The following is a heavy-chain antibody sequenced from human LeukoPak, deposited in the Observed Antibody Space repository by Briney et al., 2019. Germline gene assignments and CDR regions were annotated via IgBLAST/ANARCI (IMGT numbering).Heavy chain of an antibody. V-gene: IGHV1-69*13. J-gene: IGHJ6*03. CDR3: APRRGGDIAAAATSLTHDYYYMDV. CDR2: IIPIFGTA. D-gene: IGHD6-13*01. Sequence: SVKVSCKASGGTFSSYAISWVRQAPGQGLEWVGGIIPIFGTANYAQKFQGRVTITADESTSTAYMELSSLRSEDTAVYYCAPRRGGDIAAAATSLTHDYYYMDVWGKGTTVTVSS. CDR1: GGTFSSYA.